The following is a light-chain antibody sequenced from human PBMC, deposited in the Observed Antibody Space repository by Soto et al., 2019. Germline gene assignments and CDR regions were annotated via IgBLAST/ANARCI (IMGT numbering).Light chain of an antibody. CDR2: GAS. CDR3: QQYASSPLT. CDR1: QSVGRNF. J-gene: IGKJ4*01. V-gene: IGKV3-20*01. Sequence: EIVLTQSPGTLSVSPGERVALSCRASQSVGRNFLAWYQHKPGQAPRLLIHGASTRATGIPDRFSGSGSGTDFTLTVSRLEPEYFAVFYCQQYASSPLTFGGGTKVETK.